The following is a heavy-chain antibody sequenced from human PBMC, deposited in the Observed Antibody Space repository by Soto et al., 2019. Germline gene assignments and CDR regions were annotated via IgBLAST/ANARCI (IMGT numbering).Heavy chain of an antibody. D-gene: IGHD5-12*01. Sequence: SETLSLTCTVSGGSISSYYWSWIRQPPGKGLEWIGYIYYSGNTNYNPSLKSRVTISVDTSKNQFSLKLSSVTAADTAVYYCARHNSGYDYFWFDPWGQGILVTV. CDR3: ARHNSGYDYFWFDP. J-gene: IGHJ5*02. V-gene: IGHV4-59*08. CDR1: GGSISSYY. CDR2: IYYSGNT.